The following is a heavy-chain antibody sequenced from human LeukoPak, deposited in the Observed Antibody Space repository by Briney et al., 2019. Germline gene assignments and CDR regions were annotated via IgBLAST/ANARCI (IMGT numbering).Heavy chain of an antibody. V-gene: IGHV3-74*01. CDR1: GFTFSTYY. CDR2: INSDGSGT. D-gene: IGHD2-21*02. CDR3: ARDLAYCGGDCYSGFDY. Sequence: GGSLRLSCAASGFTFSTYYIPWVRQTPRKGLEWVSRINSDGSGTNYADSVKGRFTISRDNAKNTVYLQMNSLRAEDTGVYYCARDLAYCGGDCYSGFDYWGQGTLVTVSS. J-gene: IGHJ4*02.